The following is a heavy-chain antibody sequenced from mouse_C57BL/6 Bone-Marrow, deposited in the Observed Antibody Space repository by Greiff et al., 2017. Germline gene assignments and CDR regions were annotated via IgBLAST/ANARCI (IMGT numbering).Heavy chain of an antibody. J-gene: IGHJ2*01. D-gene: IGHD1-1*01. V-gene: IGHV1-64*01. CDR3: ARSGGVYYGSSYVGY. CDR1: GYTFTSYW. CDR2: IHPNSGST. Sequence: QVQLQQPGAELVKPGASVKLSCKVSGYTFTSYWMHWVKQRPGHGLEWIGMIHPNSGSTNYNEKFKSKATLTVDKSSSTAYMQLSSLTSEDSAVYYCARSGGVYYGSSYVGYWGQGTTLTVSS.